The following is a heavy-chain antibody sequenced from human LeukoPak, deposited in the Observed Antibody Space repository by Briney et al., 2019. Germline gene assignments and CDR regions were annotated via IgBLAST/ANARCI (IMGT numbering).Heavy chain of an antibody. V-gene: IGHV4-59*01. CDR3: ARDSTPIGDSSGWYRARPFDY. J-gene: IGHJ4*02. CDR2: IYSSGST. D-gene: IGHD6-19*01. Sequence: SETLSLTCTVSGASINSYYWSWIRQPPGKGLEWIGYIYSSGSTNYNPSLKSRVTISVDTSKNQFSLKLTSMTAADTAVYHCARDSTPIGDSSGWYRARPFDYWGQGTLVTVSS. CDR1: GASINSYY.